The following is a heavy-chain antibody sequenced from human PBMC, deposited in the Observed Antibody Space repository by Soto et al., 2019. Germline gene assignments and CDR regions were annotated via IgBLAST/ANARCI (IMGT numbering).Heavy chain of an antibody. CDR1: GGSISSYY. CDR3: ARLGGFYQSLDS. J-gene: IGHJ5*01. CDR2: IYYSGST. D-gene: IGHD3-22*01. Sequence: PSETLSLTCTVSGGSISSYYWSWIRQPPGKGLEWIGYIYYSGSTNYNSSLKSRVTISVDTSKNQFSLNLTSVSAADTAVYYCARLGGFYQSLDSWGQGTLVTV. V-gene: IGHV4-59*08.